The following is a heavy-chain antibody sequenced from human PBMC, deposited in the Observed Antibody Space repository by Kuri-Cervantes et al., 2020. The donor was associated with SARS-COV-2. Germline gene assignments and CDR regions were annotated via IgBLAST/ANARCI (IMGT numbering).Heavy chain of an antibody. CDR3: ARGAANYYMDV. Sequence: GESLKISCVASGFTFSNYAIHWVRQAPGKGLEWVAVIWYDGKNEYYAGSVKGRFTISRDNSRNTVLLQVNILRAEDTAIYYCARGAANYYMDVWGTGTTVTVSS. J-gene: IGHJ6*03. CDR2: IWYDGKNE. D-gene: IGHD3-16*01. CDR1: GFTFSNYA. V-gene: IGHV3-33*08.